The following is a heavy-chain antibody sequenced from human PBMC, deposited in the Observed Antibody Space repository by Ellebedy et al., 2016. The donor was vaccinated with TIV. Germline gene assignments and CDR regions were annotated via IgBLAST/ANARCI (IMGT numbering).Heavy chain of an antibody. D-gene: IGHD1-14*01. CDR3: ARDSGLDY. V-gene: IGHV5-51*01. CDR1: GYPFTSNW. CDR2: IFPGDSDA. Sequence: GESLKISCQGSGYPFTSNWIAWVPPTPGKGLEWMGNIFPGDSDARFSPSFQGQVTMSADKSISTAYLQWSSLKASDTAMYYCARDSGLDYWGQGTLVTVSS. J-gene: IGHJ4*02.